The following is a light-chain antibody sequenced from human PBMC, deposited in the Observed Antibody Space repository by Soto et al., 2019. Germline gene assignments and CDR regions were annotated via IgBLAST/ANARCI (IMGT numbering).Light chain of an antibody. CDR1: SSNIGAGYD. CDR3: QSYDSRVV. Sequence: QSVLTQPPSVSGAPGQRVTISCTGSSSNIGAGYDVHWYQQLPGTAPKLLIYDNSNRPSGVPDRFSGSKSGTSASLAITGLQAEDEADYYCQSYDSRVVFGGGTKL. J-gene: IGLJ2*01. CDR2: DNS. V-gene: IGLV1-40*01.